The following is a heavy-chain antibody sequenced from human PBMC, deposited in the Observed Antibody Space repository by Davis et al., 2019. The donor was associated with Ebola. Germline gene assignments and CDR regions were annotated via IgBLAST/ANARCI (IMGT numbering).Heavy chain of an antibody. D-gene: IGHD5-18*01. CDR1: GFTFSSYS. Sequence: PGGSLRLSCAASGFTFSSYSMNWVRQAPGKGLEWVSSISSSSSYIYYADSVKGRFTISRDNAKNSLYLQMNSLRAEDTAVYYCARDQIQLWLGVDYWGQGTLVTVSS. J-gene: IGHJ4*02. CDR3: ARDQIQLWLGVDY. CDR2: ISSSSSYI. V-gene: IGHV3-21*01.